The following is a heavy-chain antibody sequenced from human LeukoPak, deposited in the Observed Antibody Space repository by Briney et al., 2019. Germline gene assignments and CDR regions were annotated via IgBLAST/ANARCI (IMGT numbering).Heavy chain of an antibody. Sequence: GASVKVSCKASGCTFTSYDINWVRQATGQGLEWMGWMNPDSGNTGYAQKFQGRVTMTRNTSISTAYMELSSLRSEDTAVYYCARARSSLKYYYYYYMDVWGKGTTVTVSS. CDR1: GCTFTSYD. CDR2: MNPDSGNT. D-gene: IGHD6-13*01. J-gene: IGHJ6*03. CDR3: ARARSSLKYYYYYYMDV. V-gene: IGHV1-8*01.